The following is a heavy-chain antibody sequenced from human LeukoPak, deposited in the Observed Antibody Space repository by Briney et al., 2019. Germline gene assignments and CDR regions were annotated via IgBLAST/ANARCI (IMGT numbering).Heavy chain of an antibody. Sequence: PSETLSLTCTVSGGSISSYYWSWIRQPPGKGLEWIGYIYYSGSTNYNPSLKSRVTISVDTSKNQFSLKLISVTAADTAVYYCARGSRFPGMDVWGQGTTVTISS. CDR2: IYYSGST. CDR1: GGSISSYY. V-gene: IGHV4-59*01. D-gene: IGHD3-10*01. J-gene: IGHJ6*02. CDR3: ARGSRFPGMDV.